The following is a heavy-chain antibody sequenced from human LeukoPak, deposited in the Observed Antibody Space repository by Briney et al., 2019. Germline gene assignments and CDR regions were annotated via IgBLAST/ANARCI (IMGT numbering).Heavy chain of an antibody. Sequence: PGGSLRLSCAASGFTFSSYWMHWVRQAPGKGLVWVSRINSDGSSTSYADSVKGRFTISRDNAKNTLYLQVNSPRAEDTAVYYCAKDARKLNYDILTGYYLRPYDAFDIWGQGTMVTVSS. CDR1: GFTFSSYW. J-gene: IGHJ3*02. V-gene: IGHV3-74*01. CDR3: AKDARKLNYDILTGYYLRPYDAFDI. CDR2: INSDGSST. D-gene: IGHD3-9*01.